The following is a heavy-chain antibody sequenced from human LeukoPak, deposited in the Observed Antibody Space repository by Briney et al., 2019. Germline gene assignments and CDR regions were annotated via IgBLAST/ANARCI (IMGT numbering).Heavy chain of an antibody. D-gene: IGHD4-11*01. CDR2: IRADNCDT. J-gene: IGHJ4*02. V-gene: IGHV1-18*01. CDR3: ARDWPTVITDY. Sequence: ASVKVSCKTSGYTFTSHGISWVRQAPGQGLEWMGWIRADNCDTKYAQKFQDRLTVTTDTSTGAAYMELRSLSADDTAVYYCARDWPTVITDYWGQGTLVTVSS. CDR1: GYTFTSHG.